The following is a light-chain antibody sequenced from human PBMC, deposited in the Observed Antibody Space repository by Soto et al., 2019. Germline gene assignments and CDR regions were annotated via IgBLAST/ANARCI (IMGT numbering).Light chain of an antibody. Sequence: EIVLTQSPGTLSLSPGERATLSCRASQSVSNNYLAWYQQKPGQAPRLLIYGAYNRATGIPDRFSGSGSGTDFTLTIRRLEPEDFAVYYCKQYGSSRWTVGQGTKVDIK. V-gene: IGKV3-20*01. CDR1: QSVSNNY. CDR3: KQYGSSRWT. CDR2: GAY. J-gene: IGKJ1*01.